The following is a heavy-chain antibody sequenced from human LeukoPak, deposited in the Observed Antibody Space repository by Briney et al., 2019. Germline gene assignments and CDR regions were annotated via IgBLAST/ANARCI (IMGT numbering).Heavy chain of an antibody. CDR2: INHGGIT. V-gene: IGHV4-34*01. CDR3: ASSNNGIAAAGAYFDY. J-gene: IGHJ4*02. CDR1: GGSFSDYY. D-gene: IGHD6-13*01. Sequence: PSETLSLTCAVYGGSFSDYYWSWIRQPPGKGLEWIGEINHGGITNYNPSLKSRVTISVDTSKNQFSLKLSSVTAADTAVYYCASSNNGIAAAGAYFDYWGQGTLVTVSS.